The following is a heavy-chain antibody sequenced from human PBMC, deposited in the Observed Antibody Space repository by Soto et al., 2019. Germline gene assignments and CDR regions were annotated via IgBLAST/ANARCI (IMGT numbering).Heavy chain of an antibody. V-gene: IGHV4-4*07. J-gene: IGHJ4*02. CDR1: GGSIISYY. CDR3: ARGGSSSFPFDY. CDR2: IYPSGGT. Sequence: QEQLQESGPGLVKPSETLSLTCTVSGGSIISYYWSWIRQPAGKGLEWIGRIYPSGGTNYSPSLKSRVIMSVDTSKNQFALKLKSVTAADTAVYYCARGGSSSFPFDYWGQGTVVTVSS. D-gene: IGHD1-26*01.